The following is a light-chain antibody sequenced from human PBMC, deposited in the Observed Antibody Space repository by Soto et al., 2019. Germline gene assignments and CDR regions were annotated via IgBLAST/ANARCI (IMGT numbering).Light chain of an antibody. CDR2: DAS. Sequence: EIVLTQSPATLSLSPGERATLSCRASQSVTTYLNWYQHKPGQAPRLLIDDASYRATGVPARFSGSGSGTDFTLTISSLEPEDCAVYYCQQRARWVTFGGGTTVDIK. CDR3: QQRARWVT. V-gene: IGKV3-11*01. J-gene: IGKJ4*01. CDR1: QSVTTY.